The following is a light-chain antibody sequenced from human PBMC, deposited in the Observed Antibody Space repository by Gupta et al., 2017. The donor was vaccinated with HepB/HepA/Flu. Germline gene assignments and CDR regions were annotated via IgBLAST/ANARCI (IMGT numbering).Light chain of an antibody. CDR1: NSDVGFYDL. V-gene: IGLV2-23*02. Sequence: QSALPPPASVSGSPGQSITISCTETNSDVGFYDLVSWFQHHPGKAPKFLIFEVTMRPSGVSPRFSGSRSGNTASLTISGLQAEDEADYYCCSYAGSGTYVFGSGTRVTVL. J-gene: IGLJ1*01. CDR3: CSYAGSGTYV. CDR2: EVT.